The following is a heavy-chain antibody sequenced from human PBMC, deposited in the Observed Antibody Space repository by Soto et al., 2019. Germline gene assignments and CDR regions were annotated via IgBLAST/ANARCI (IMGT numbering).Heavy chain of an antibody. V-gene: IGHV1-69*13. D-gene: IGHD1-26*01. Sequence: VASVKVSCKASGGTFSSYAISWVRQAPGQGLEWMGGIIPIFGTANYAQKFQGRVTITADESTSTAYMELSSLRSEDTAVYYCARVFGGGSYFDYWGQGTLVTVSS. J-gene: IGHJ4*02. CDR3: ARVFGGGSYFDY. CDR1: GGTFSSYA. CDR2: IIPIFGTA.